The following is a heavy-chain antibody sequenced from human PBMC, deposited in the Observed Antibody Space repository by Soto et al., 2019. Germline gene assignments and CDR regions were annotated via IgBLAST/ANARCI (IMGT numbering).Heavy chain of an antibody. Sequence: SEALSLTCAGYGGSFCGYYWRWIRQPPGKGLEWIGEINHSGSTNYNPSLKSRVTISVDTSKNQFSLKLSSVTAADTAVYYCARAYYDILTGYDAFDIWGQGTMVTVSS. CDR1: GGSFCGYY. CDR3: ARAYYDILTGYDAFDI. D-gene: IGHD3-9*01. CDR2: INHSGST. V-gene: IGHV4-34*01. J-gene: IGHJ3*02.